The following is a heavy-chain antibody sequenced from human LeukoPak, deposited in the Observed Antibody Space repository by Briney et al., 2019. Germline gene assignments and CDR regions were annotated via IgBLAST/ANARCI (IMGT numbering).Heavy chain of an antibody. V-gene: IGHV4-34*01. CDR2: INHSGST. CDR1: GGSFSGYY. Sequence: SEPLSLTCAVYGGSFSGYYWSWLRQPPGKGLEWIGEINHSGSTNYNPSLKSRATISVDTSKNQFSLKLSSVTAADTAVYYCARAGIVVVPAARPNNWFDPWGQGTLVTVSS. D-gene: IGHD2-2*01. J-gene: IGHJ5*02. CDR3: ARAGIVVVPAARPNNWFDP.